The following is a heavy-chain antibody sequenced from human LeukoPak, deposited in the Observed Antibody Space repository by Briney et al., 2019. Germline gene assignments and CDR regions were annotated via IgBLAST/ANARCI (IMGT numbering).Heavy chain of an antibody. Sequence: GGSLRLSCAASGFTFSNYAMNWVRQAPGEGPAWVSSISGSSTDIYYADSVKGRFTISRDNAKNSLYLQINSLRAEDTAIYYCARRGYYDSSGYDYWGQGTLVTVSS. D-gene: IGHD3-22*01. CDR2: ISGSSTDI. CDR1: GFTFSNYA. CDR3: ARRGYYDSSGYDY. V-gene: IGHV3-21*01. J-gene: IGHJ4*02.